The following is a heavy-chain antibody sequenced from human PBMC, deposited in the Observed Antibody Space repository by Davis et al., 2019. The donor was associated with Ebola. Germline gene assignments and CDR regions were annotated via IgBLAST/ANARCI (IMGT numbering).Heavy chain of an antibody. CDR1: GGPISSSGYY. Sequence: PSETLSLTCTVSGGPISSSGYYRGWFRPPPGKGLEWTASIYYSGSTYYSPSLKSRLTIAVDPSKNQFSLDLSSVTAADTAVYYCARLDSSSWYNFDYWGQGPLVTVSS. V-gene: IGHV4-39*01. J-gene: IGHJ4*02. CDR3: ARLDSSSWYNFDY. CDR2: IYYSGST. D-gene: IGHD6-13*01.